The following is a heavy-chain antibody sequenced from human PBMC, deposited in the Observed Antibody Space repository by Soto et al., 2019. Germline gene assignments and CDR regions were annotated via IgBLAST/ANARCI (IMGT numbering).Heavy chain of an antibody. CDR3: ARGEVWFGELVNYYGMDV. D-gene: IGHD3-10*01. Sequence: ASVKVSCKASGYTFTSYGISWVRQAPGQGLEWMGWISAYNGNTNYAQKLQGRVTMTTDTSTSTAYMELRSLRSDDTAVYYCARGEVWFGELVNYYGMDVWGQGTTVTVSS. V-gene: IGHV1-18*04. CDR2: ISAYNGNT. J-gene: IGHJ6*02. CDR1: GYTFTSYG.